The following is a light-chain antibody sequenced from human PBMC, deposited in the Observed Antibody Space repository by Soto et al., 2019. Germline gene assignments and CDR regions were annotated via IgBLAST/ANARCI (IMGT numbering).Light chain of an antibody. CDR1: QSVSGTY. V-gene: IGKV3-20*01. Sequence: EIVLTQSPGTLSLSPGERATLSCRASQSVSGTYLAWFQQRPGQAPRLLIYGASSRATGIPDRFSGSGSGTDFTLTISRLEPEDFAVYYCQQYGSSLLTFGAGTKVEIK. CDR2: GAS. J-gene: IGKJ4*01. CDR3: QQYGSSLLT.